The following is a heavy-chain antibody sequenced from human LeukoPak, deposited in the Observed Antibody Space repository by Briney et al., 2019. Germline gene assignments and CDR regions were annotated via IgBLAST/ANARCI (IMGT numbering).Heavy chain of an antibody. J-gene: IGHJ4*02. V-gene: IGHV3-23*01. Sequence: GGSLRLSCAASGFTFSSYAMSWVRQAPGKGLEWVSGVSGNGDYTYYADSVKGRFTISRDNSKNTLYLQMNSLRAEDTAVYYCARVLREFFGSGTYVKRLEYWGQGTLVPVSS. D-gene: IGHD3-10*01. CDR1: GFTFSSYA. CDR3: ARVLREFFGSGTYVKRLEY. CDR2: VSGNGDYT.